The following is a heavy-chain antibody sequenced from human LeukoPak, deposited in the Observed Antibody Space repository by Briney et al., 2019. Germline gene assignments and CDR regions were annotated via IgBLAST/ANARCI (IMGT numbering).Heavy chain of an antibody. J-gene: IGHJ4*02. V-gene: IGHV3-11*04. D-gene: IGHD3-10*01. CDR3: ARVRGSYSVDY. CDR1: GFTFSDYY. CDR2: ISTSGTTT. Sequence: GGSLRLSCAASGFTFSDYYMSWVRQAPGKGLEWISYISTSGTTTYHADSVKGRFTISRDDAKNSLYLQMDSLRADDTALYYCARVRGSYSVDYWGQGTLVTVSS.